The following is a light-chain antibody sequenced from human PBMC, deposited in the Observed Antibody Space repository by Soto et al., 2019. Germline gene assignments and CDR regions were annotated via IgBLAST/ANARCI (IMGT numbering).Light chain of an antibody. CDR1: QSISSY. J-gene: IGKJ2*01. Sequence: DIQMTQSPSSLSASVGDRVTITCRASQSISSYLNWYQQKPGKAPKLLIYAASSLQSGVPSRFSGSGSGPDFTRTISSMQPEDFATYYCQQSYSNTFGQGTKLEIK. V-gene: IGKV1-39*01. CDR2: AAS. CDR3: QQSYSNT.